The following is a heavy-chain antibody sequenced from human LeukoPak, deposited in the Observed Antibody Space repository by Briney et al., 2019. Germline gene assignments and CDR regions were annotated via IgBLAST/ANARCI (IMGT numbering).Heavy chain of an antibody. Sequence: ASVKVSCKASGYTFTSYYMHWVRQAPGQGLEWMEIINPSGGSTSYAQKFQGRVTMTRDMSTSTVYMELSSLRSEDTAVYYCASYGSGSYSDDAFDIWGQGTMVTVSS. CDR1: GYTFTSYY. CDR3: ASYGSGSYSDDAFDI. CDR2: INPSGGST. D-gene: IGHD3-10*01. V-gene: IGHV1-46*01. J-gene: IGHJ3*02.